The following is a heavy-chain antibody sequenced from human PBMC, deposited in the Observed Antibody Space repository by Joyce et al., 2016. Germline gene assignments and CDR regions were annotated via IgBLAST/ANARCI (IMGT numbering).Heavy chain of an antibody. CDR3: ARIYGSGSYCLDY. CDR1: GGSISSTSYY. Sequence: QLQLQESGPGQVKPSETLSLTCTVSGGSISSTSYYWGWIRQPPGQRLEWIGSIYYSGSTYDTHSLKSGGSISVATSNNQFSLWLSSVTAADTAMYYCARIYGSGSYCLDYWGQGSLVTVSS. V-gene: IGHV4-39*07. D-gene: IGHD3-10*01. CDR2: IYYSGST. J-gene: IGHJ4*02.